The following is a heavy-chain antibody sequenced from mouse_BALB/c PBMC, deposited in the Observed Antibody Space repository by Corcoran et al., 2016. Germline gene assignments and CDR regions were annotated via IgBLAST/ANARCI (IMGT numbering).Heavy chain of an antibody. Sequence: QVQLQQSGAELVRHGTSVTVSCKASGYAFTNYLIEWVKQRPGQGLEWIGVINPGSGGTNYNEKFKGKATLTADKSSDTAYMQLSSLTSDDSAVYFCARGEYDRNYFDYWGQGTTLTVSS. J-gene: IGHJ2*01. D-gene: IGHD2-14*01. V-gene: IGHV1-54*01. CDR1: GYAFTNYL. CDR2: INPGSGGT. CDR3: ARGEYDRNYFDY.